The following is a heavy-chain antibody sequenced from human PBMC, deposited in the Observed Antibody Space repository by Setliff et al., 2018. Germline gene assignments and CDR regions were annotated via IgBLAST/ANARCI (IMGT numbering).Heavy chain of an antibody. CDR3: ARNWATAQHYYYGMDV. V-gene: IGHV3-33*08. Sequence: PGESLKISCAGSGFTFSSYTMNWVRQAPGKGLEWVALIWNDGSTKFYGDSVKGRFTISRDNSENTLYLQMNSLRAEDTAVYYCARNWATAQHYYYGMDVWGQGTTVTVSS. CDR2: IWNDGSTK. D-gene: IGHD2-21*02. CDR1: GFTFSSYT. J-gene: IGHJ6*02.